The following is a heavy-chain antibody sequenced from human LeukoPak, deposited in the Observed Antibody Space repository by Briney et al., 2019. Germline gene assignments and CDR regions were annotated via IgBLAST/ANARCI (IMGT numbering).Heavy chain of an antibody. CDR3: ARQGALAARSANAFDI. Sequence: KSSETLSLTCTVSGGSISSYYWSWIRQPPGKGLEWIGYIYYSGSTNYNPSLKSRVTISVDTSKNQFSLKLSSVTAADTAVYYCARQGALAARSANAFDIWGQGTMVTVSS. CDR1: GGSISSYY. D-gene: IGHD6-13*01. J-gene: IGHJ3*02. CDR2: IYYSGST. V-gene: IGHV4-59*08.